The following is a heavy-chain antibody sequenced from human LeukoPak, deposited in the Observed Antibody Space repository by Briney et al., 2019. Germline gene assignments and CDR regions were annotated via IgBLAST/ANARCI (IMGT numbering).Heavy chain of an antibody. CDR1: GFTFSSYW. CDR3: VRIRLGYCSSTSCYTKSYYFDY. V-gene: IGHV3-7*01. D-gene: IGHD2-2*02. Sequence: GGSLRLSCAASGFTFSSYWMSWVRQAPGKGLEWVANIKQDGSEKYYVDSVKGRFTISRDNAKNSLYLQMNSLRAEDTAVYYCVRIRLGYCSSTSCYTKSYYFDYWGQGTLVTVSS. CDR2: IKQDGSEK. J-gene: IGHJ4*02.